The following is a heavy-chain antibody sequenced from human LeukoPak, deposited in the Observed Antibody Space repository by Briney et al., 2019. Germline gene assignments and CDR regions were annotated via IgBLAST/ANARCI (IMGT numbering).Heavy chain of an antibody. D-gene: IGHD6-19*01. Sequence: GGSLRLSCAASGFTFSNYGMNWVRQAPGKGLEWVSTISGSGDSTYYADSVKGRFTISRDTSKNTLYLQMNSLRAEDTAVYYCARDLGYSSGPNYWGQGTRVTVSS. CDR2: ISGSGDST. CDR1: GFTFSNYG. V-gene: IGHV3-23*01. CDR3: ARDLGYSSGPNY. J-gene: IGHJ4*02.